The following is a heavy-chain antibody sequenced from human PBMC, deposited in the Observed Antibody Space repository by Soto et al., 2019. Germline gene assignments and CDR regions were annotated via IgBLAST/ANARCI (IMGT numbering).Heavy chain of an antibody. CDR2: IYYSGST. J-gene: IGHJ4*02. Sequence: QVQLQESGPGLVKPSETLSLTCTVSGGTISSFYWSWIRQRPGKGLEWIGNIYYSGSTNYNPSLKSRVTISVDTSKNQFSLKMSSVTAADTAVYYCARVSGGSCDYWGQGTLVTVST. D-gene: IGHD1-26*01. V-gene: IGHV4-59*01. CDR3: ARVSGGSCDY. CDR1: GGTISSFY.